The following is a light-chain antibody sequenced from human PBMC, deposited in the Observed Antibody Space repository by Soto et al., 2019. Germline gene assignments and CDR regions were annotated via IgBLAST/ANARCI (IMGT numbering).Light chain of an antibody. Sequence: QSVLTQPPSASGTPGQRVTISCSGSSSNIGSNFVYWYQQLPGTAPKLLIYRNNQRPSGVPDRFSGSKSGTSGSLAISGLRSEDEADYYCATWDDSLGGWLFGGGTKLTVL. J-gene: IGLJ3*02. CDR2: RNN. CDR1: SSNIGSNF. V-gene: IGLV1-47*01. CDR3: ATWDDSLGGWL.